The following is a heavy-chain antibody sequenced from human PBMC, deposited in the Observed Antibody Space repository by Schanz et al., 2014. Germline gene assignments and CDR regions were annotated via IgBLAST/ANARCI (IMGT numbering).Heavy chain of an antibody. J-gene: IGHJ4*02. Sequence: VQLVESGGGVVQPGRSLRLSCAASGFTFSTYLMNWVRQAPGKGLEWVSFISSSSSTIYYADSVKGRFTISRDNAKNSLYLQMNSLRDEDTAVYYCAREGERKGMLPYYFDYWGQGALVTVSS. CDR3: AREGERKGMLPYYFDY. CDR1: GFTFSTYL. CDR2: ISSSSSTI. D-gene: IGHD3-10*01. V-gene: IGHV3-48*02.